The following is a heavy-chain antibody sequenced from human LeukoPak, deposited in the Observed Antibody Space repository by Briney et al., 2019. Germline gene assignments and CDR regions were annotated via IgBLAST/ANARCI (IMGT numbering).Heavy chain of an antibody. D-gene: IGHD4-17*01. J-gene: IGHJ4*02. CDR2: VNPNSGGT. V-gene: IGHV1-2*06. CDR1: GYSFTGYY. CDR3: AREWSYGDYYDY. Sequence: ASVKVSCKASGYSFTGYYIHWVRQAPGQGLEWMGRVNPNSGGTNYAQKFQGRVTMTRDTSISTAYMELSRLTSDDTAVYYCAREWSYGDYYDYWGQGTLVTVSS.